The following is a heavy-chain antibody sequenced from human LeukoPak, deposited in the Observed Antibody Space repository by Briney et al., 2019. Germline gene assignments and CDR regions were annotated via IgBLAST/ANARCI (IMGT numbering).Heavy chain of an antibody. D-gene: IGHD2-2*02. J-gene: IGHJ4*02. V-gene: IGHV3-23*01. Sequence: GGSLRLSCAASGFTFSSYAMSWVRQAPGEGLEWVSAIIGSGGSTYSADSVKGRFTISRDNSKNTLYLQMNSLRAEDTAVYYCAKEEGYCSSTSCYTIFDYGGQGTLVTVSS. CDR1: GFTFSSYA. CDR2: IIGSGGST. CDR3: AKEEGYCSSTSCYTIFDY.